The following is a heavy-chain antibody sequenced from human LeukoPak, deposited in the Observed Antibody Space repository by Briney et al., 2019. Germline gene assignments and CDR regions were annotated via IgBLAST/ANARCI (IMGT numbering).Heavy chain of an antibody. V-gene: IGHV3-15*01. J-gene: IGHJ4*02. CDR3: TTDPTLYYCGGDCRPFDY. CDR1: GFTFSNAW. Sequence: GGSLRLSCAASGFTFSNAWMSWVRQAPGKGLERVGRIKSKTDGGTTDYAAPVKGRFTISRDDSKNTLYLQMNSLKTEDTAVYYCTTDPTLYYCGGDCRPFDYWGQGTLVTVSS. CDR2: IKSKTDGGTT. D-gene: IGHD2-21*02.